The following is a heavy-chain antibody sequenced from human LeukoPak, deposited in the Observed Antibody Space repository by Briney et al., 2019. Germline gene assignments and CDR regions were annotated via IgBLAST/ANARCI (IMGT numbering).Heavy chain of an antibody. D-gene: IGHD2-15*01. V-gene: IGHV4-39*01. CDR2: IYYSGNT. J-gene: IGHJ4*02. Sequence: PSETLSLTCTVSGGSISSTNYYWGWIRQPPGKGLEWIGSIYYSGNTYYNPSLKSRVTISVDTSKNQFSLNLSSVTAADTAVYYCARRSCSGGGCHYYDYWGQGTLVTVSS. CDR3: ARRSCSGGGCHYYDY. CDR1: GGSISSTNYY.